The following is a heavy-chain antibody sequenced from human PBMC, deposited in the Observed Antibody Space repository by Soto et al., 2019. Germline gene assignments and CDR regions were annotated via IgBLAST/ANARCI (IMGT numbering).Heavy chain of an antibody. CDR3: AREDRDYGDYDAFDI. Sequence: SETLSLTCTVSGGSISSYYLSWIWQPPGKGLEWIGYIYYSGSTNYNPSLKSRVTISVDTSKNQFSLKLSSVTAADTAVYYCAREDRDYGDYDAFDIWGQGTMVTVSS. V-gene: IGHV4-59*01. CDR2: IYYSGST. CDR1: GGSISSYY. J-gene: IGHJ3*02. D-gene: IGHD4-17*01.